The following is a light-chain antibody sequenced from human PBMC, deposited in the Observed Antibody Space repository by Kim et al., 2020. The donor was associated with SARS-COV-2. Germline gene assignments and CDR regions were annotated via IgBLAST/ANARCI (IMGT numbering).Light chain of an antibody. V-gene: IGLV4-60*03. CDR1: SGHSSDI. J-gene: IGLJ3*02. CDR2: LEGSGSY. Sequence: SSVKLTCTLSSGHSSDIIAWHQQQPGKAPRYLMKLEGSGSYNKGSGVPDRFSGSSSGADRYLTISNLQSEDEADYYCETWDSNTRVFGGGTHLTVL. CDR3: ETWDSNTRV.